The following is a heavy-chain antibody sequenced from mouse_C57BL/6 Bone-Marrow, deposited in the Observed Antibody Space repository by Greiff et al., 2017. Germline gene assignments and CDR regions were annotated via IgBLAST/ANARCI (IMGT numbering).Heavy chain of an antibody. J-gene: IGHJ4*01. CDR1: GYKFTSYW. CDR3: TRWAPYSPWDY. V-gene: IGHV1-5*01. Sequence: VHVKQSGTVLARPGASVKMSCKTSGYKFTSYWMHWVKQRPGQGLEWIGAIYPGNSDTSYNQKFKGKAKLTAVTSASTAYMELSSLTNEVSAVSYCTRWAPYSPWDYWGQGTSVTVSS. CDR2: IYPGNSDT. D-gene: IGHD6-2*01.